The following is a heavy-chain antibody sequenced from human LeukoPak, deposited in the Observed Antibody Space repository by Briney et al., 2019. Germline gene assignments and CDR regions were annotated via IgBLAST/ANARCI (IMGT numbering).Heavy chain of an antibody. CDR3: ARLNGGY. D-gene: IGHD1-1*01. V-gene: IGHV4-59*08. CDR1: GGSISSHY. CDR2: INYSGST. J-gene: IGHJ4*02. Sequence: SETLSLTCTASGGSISSHYWSWIRQPPGRGLEWIGYINYSGSTNYNPSLKNRVTISVDTSKNQFSLKVTSVTAADTAVYYCARLNGGYWGQGTLVIVSS.